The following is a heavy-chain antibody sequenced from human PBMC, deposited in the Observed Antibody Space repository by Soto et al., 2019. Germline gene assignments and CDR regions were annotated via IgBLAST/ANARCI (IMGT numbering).Heavy chain of an antibody. Sequence: QVQLQQWGAGLLKPSETLSLTCAVYGGSFSGYYWSWIRQPPGKGLEWIGEINHSGSTNYNPSLKSRVTISVDTSKNQFSLKLSSVTAADTALYYCARATLTGSYWYFDLWGRGTLVTVSS. CDR2: INHSGST. CDR3: ARATLTGSYWYFDL. D-gene: IGHD3-9*01. J-gene: IGHJ2*01. CDR1: GGSFSGYY. V-gene: IGHV4-34*01.